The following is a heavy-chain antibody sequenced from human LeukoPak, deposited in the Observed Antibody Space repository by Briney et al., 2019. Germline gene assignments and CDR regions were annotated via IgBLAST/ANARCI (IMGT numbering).Heavy chain of an antibody. CDR3: ARDRKADAFDI. V-gene: IGHV3-21*01. Sequence: GGSLRLSCAASGFTFSSYSMNWVRQAPGKGLEWVSPISSSSSYIYYADSVKGRFTISRDNAKNSLYLQMKSLRAEDTAVYYCARDRKADAFDIWGQGTMVTVSS. J-gene: IGHJ3*02. CDR1: GFTFSSYS. CDR2: ISSSSSYI.